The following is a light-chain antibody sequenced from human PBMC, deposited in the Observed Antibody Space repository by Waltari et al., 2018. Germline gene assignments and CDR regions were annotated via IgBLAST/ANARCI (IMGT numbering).Light chain of an antibody. V-gene: IGLV2-23*01. CDR3: CSYAGTTNVV. Sequence: QSALTQPASVSGSPGQSITISCTGTSSDVGTYNLVSWYQHHPGKAPKLIIYECSKRPSGVSNRFSGSKSDNTPSLTISGLQAEDEADYYCCSYAGTTNVVFGGGTKLTVL. CDR1: SSDVGTYNL. CDR2: ECS. J-gene: IGLJ3*02.